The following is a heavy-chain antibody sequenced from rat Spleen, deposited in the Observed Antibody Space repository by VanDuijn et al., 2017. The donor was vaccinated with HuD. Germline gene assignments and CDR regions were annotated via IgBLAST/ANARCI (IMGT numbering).Heavy chain of an antibody. CDR3: ARQGPSWFAY. D-gene: IGHD3-1*01. CDR1: GFTFSDYA. J-gene: IGHJ3*01. Sequence: EVQLVESGGGLVQPGRSLKLSCAASGFTFSDYAMAWVRQAPTKGLEWVTSISPSGATTNYRDSVKGRFTISRENAKSTLYLQMESLRSEDTATYYGARQGPSWFAYWGQGTLVTVSS. CDR2: ISPSGATT. V-gene: IGHV5-25*01.